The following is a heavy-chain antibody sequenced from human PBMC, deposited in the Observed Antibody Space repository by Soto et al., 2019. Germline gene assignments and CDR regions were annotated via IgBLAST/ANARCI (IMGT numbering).Heavy chain of an antibody. CDR2: VYSSGST. CDR1: SDSISSYY. Sequence: SETLSLTCTVSSDSISSYYWSWIRQSPGKGLEWIGYVYSSGSTNYNPSLKSRVTISLDTSKSQFSLTLTSVTAADTAVYYCARDQGDIVVVVAATPMGYWGQGTLVTVSS. V-gene: IGHV4-59*01. D-gene: IGHD2-15*01. J-gene: IGHJ4*02. CDR3: ARDQGDIVVVVAATPMGY.